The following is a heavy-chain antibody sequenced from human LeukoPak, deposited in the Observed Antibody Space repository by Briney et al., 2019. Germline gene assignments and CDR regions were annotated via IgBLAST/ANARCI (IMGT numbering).Heavy chain of an antibody. CDR1: GFTFSNYN. CDR3: ATADLTGYYGGDY. J-gene: IGHJ4*02. V-gene: IGHV3-21*01. Sequence: GGSLRLSCAASGFTFSNYNMIWVRQAPGKGLEWVSSISSSATYIYYADSVKGRFTISRDDAKNSLFLQMSSLRAEDTAVYYCATADLTGYYGGDYWGQGTLVTVSS. CDR2: ISSSATYI. D-gene: IGHD3-9*01.